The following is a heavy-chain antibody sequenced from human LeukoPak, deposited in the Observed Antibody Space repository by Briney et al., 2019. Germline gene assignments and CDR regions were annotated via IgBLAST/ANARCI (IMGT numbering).Heavy chain of an antibody. J-gene: IGHJ4*02. CDR2: IYSSGNT. CDR3: ARGLGYTAPFFDY. V-gene: IGHV4-4*07. Sequence: SETLSLTCTVSGGSTSHYYWSWIRQPAGKGLEWIGRIYSSGNTDYNPSLKSRVTLSLDRSMNQFSLRLSSLTAADTAIYYCARGLGYTAPFFDYWGQGTLVTVSS. CDR1: GGSTSHYY. D-gene: IGHD3-16*02.